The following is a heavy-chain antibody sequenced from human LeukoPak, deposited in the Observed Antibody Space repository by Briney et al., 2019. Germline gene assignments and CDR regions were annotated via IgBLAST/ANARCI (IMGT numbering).Heavy chain of an antibody. Sequence: GGSLRLSCAASGFTFDNYVMHWVRQAPGKGLEWLSIISWNSGYIDYADSVKGRFTISRDNAKKSLDLQMNPLRAEDTAFYYCAKVRGTYSSGYFFDYWGQGTLVTVPS. D-gene: IGHD6-19*01. CDR1: GFTFDNYV. J-gene: IGHJ4*02. V-gene: IGHV3-9*01. CDR3: AKVRGTYSSGYFFDY. CDR2: ISWNSGYI.